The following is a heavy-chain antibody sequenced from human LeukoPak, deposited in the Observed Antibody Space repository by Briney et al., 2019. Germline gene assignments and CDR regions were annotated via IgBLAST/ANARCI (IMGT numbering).Heavy chain of an antibody. CDR2: IKSKTDGGTT. Sequence: PGGSLRLSCAASGFTFSNAWMSWVRQAPGKGLEWVGRIKSKTDGGTTDYAAPVKGRFTISRDDSKNTLYLQMNSLKTEDTAVYYCTTATRVFGVVIIDYWGQGALVTVSS. CDR3: TTATRVFGVVIIDY. J-gene: IGHJ4*02. V-gene: IGHV3-15*01. D-gene: IGHD3-3*01. CDR1: GFTFSNAW.